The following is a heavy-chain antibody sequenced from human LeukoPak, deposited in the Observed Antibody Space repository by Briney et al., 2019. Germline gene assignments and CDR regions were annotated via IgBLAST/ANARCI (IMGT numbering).Heavy chain of an antibody. V-gene: IGHV3-21*01. D-gene: IGHD2-21*02. CDR1: GFTFSSYG. J-gene: IGHJ4*02. Sequence: PGGSLRLSCAASGFTFSSYGMNWVRQAPGKGLEWVSSISSSSSSYIYYADSVKGRFTISRDNAKNSLYLQMNSLRAEDTAVYYCARDLRPPTGYCGGDCLNDYWGQGTLVTVSS. CDR3: ARDLRPPTGYCGGDCLNDY. CDR2: ISSSSSSYI.